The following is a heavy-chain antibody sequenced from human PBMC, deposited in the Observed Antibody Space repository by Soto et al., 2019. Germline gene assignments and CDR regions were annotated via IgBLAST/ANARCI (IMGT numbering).Heavy chain of an antibody. D-gene: IGHD4-17*01. CDR2: ISYDGSNK. V-gene: IGHV3-30*18. CDR3: AKDLGPPLLNDYGDYNHRGY. Sequence: GGSLRLSCAASGFTFSSYGMHWVRQAPGKGLEWVAVISYDGSNKYYADSVKGRFTISRDNSKNTLYLQMNSLRAEDTAVYYCAKDLGPPLLNDYGDYNHRGYWGQGTLVTVSS. CDR1: GFTFSSYG. J-gene: IGHJ4*02.